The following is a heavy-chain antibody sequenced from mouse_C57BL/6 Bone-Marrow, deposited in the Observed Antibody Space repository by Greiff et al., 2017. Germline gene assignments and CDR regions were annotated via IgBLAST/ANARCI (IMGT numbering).Heavy chain of an antibody. CDR1: GFSFNTYA. Sequence: GGGLVQPKGSLKLSCAASGFSFNTYAMNWVRQAPGKGLEWVARISSKSNNYATYYADSVKDRFTISRDDSENMRYLQVKDVKTEYTARDYSEKHGGRTVGAFDVWGTGTTVTVSS. CDR2: ISSKSNNYAT. V-gene: IGHV10-1*01. D-gene: IGHD1-1*02. J-gene: IGHJ1*03. CDR3: EKHGGRTVGAFDV.